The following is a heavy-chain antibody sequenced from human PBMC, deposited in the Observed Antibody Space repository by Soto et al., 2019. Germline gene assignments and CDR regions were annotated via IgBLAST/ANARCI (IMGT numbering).Heavy chain of an antibody. Sequence: QVQLQESGPGLVKPSQTLSLTCTVSGGSISSRDYYWTWVRQSPGKGLEWIGYIYYSGSTFYNPSLKGRVSISVDTSKNQFSLKVRSVTAADTAVYYCARDVISEDDYIISMDVWGQGTTVTVS. D-gene: IGHD4-4*01. CDR1: GGSISSRDYY. CDR3: ARDVISEDDYIISMDV. J-gene: IGHJ6*02. CDR2: IYYSGST. V-gene: IGHV4-30-4*01.